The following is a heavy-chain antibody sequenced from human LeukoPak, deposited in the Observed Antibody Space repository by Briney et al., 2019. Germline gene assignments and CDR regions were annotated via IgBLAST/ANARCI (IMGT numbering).Heavy chain of an antibody. J-gene: IGHJ5*02. CDR2: IYYSGTT. V-gene: IGHV4-39*01. Sequence: SETLSLTCTVSGGSISSSYYYWGWIRQPPGKGLEWIGSIYYSGTTYYNPSLKIRVTISVDTSKNQFSLKLYSVTAADTAMYFCARHGHSGSSRLNWFDPWGQGTLVTVSS. CDR1: GGSISSSYYY. CDR3: ARHGHSGSSRLNWFDP. D-gene: IGHD6-13*01.